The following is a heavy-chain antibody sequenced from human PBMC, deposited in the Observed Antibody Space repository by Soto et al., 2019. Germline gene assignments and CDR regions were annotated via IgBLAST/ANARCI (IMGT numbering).Heavy chain of an antibody. Sequence: QVQLQQWGAGLLKPSETLSLTCAVYGGSFSGYYWSWVRQPPGKGLEWIGEINHSGSTNYNPSLKSRVTIPVDTSKNQFSLKLSSVTAADTAVYYCARGPGNAAAGSFDLWGRGTLVIVSS. D-gene: IGHD6-13*01. V-gene: IGHV4-34*01. CDR3: ARGPGNAAAGSFDL. CDR1: GGSFSGYY. J-gene: IGHJ2*01. CDR2: INHSGST.